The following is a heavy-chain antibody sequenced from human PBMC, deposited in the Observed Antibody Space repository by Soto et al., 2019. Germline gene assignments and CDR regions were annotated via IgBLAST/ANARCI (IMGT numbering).Heavy chain of an antibody. J-gene: IGHJ3*02. CDR3: ARVGGSDAFDI. D-gene: IGHD3-16*01. V-gene: IGHV4-61*01. CDR2: IYYSGST. Sequence: AETLSLPCIVSGGSVSSGTYYWSWIRQPPGKGLEWIGYIYYSGSTNYHPSLKSRVTISVDTSKNQFSLKLSSVTAADPAVYYCARVGGSDAFDIWGQGTMVTVSS. CDR1: GGSVSSGTYY.